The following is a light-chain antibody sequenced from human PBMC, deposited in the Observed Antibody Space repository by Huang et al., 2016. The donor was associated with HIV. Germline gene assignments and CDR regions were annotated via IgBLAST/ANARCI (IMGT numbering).Light chain of an antibody. CDR3: QQYNSWLGT. CDR1: QSVGSN. Sequence: EIVMTQSPATLSVSPGESATLSCRASQSVGSNLAWYQQKPGQAPRHLIYGASTRATDIPARFSGSGSGTEFTLTISSLQSEDFAVYYCQQYNSWLGTFGQGTKLEIK. J-gene: IGKJ2*01. CDR2: GAS. V-gene: IGKV3-15*01.